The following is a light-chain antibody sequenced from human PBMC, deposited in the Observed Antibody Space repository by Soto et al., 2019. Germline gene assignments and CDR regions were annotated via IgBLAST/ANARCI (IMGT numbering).Light chain of an antibody. CDR3: QQYYGAPPYT. J-gene: IGKJ2*01. CDR2: WAS. Sequence: DIVMTQSPDSLAVSLGERATVNCKSSQSVFYSSNNRNYLAWYQQKPGQPPKLLISWASTRESGVPDRFSGSGSGTDFTLTISSLQAEDVALYYCQQYYGAPPYTFGQGTKLEIK. V-gene: IGKV4-1*01. CDR1: QSVFYSSNNRNY.